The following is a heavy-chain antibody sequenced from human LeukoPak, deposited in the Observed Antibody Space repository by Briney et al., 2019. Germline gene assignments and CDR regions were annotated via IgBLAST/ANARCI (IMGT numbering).Heavy chain of an antibody. D-gene: IGHD6-6*01. CDR3: ARGSSSDDFDY. CDR2: ISAYNGNT. J-gene: IGHJ4*02. CDR1: GGTFSSYG. V-gene: IGHV1-18*01. Sequence: ASVKVSCKASGGTFSSYGINWVRQAPGQGLEWMGWISAYNGNTNYAQKLQGRVTMTTDTSTNTAYMELRSLRSDDTAMYYCARGSSSDDFDYWGQGTLVTVSS.